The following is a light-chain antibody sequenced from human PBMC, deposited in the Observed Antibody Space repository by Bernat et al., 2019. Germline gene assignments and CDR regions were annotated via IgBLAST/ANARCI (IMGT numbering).Light chain of an antibody. CDR3: QQTYSTPWT. J-gene: IGKJ1*01. Sequence: DIQMTQSPSSLSASVGDRVTITCRASQSISNYLNWYQQKPGKAPKFLIYAASSLADGVPSRFTGSGSGTEFTLTISSLQPEDSAAYYCQQTYSTPWTFGQGTKLKI. CDR2: AAS. V-gene: IGKV1-39*01. CDR1: QSISNY.